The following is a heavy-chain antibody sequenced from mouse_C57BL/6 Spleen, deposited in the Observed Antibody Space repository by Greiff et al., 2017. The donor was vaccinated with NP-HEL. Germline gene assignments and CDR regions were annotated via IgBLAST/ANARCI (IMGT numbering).Heavy chain of an antibody. Sequence: EVQVVESGGGLVKPGGSLKLSCAASGFTFSDYGMHWVRQAPEKGLEWVAYISSGSSTIYYADTVKGRFTISRDNAKNTLFLQMTSLRSEDTAMYYCARRHGYYDWYFDVWGTGTTVTVSS. J-gene: IGHJ1*03. D-gene: IGHD2-3*01. V-gene: IGHV5-17*01. CDR2: ISSGSSTI. CDR3: ARRHGYYDWYFDV. CDR1: GFTFSDYG.